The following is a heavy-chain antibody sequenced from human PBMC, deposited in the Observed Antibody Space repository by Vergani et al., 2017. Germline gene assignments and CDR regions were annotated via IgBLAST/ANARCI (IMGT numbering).Heavy chain of an antibody. CDR2: ISSSSSTI. V-gene: IGHV3-48*01. J-gene: IGHJ5*02. CDR3: ARDGRYCSSTSCYTGNWFDP. D-gene: IGHD2-2*02. CDR1: GFTFSSYS. Sequence: EVQLVESGGGLVQPGGSLRLSCAASGFTFSSYSMNWVRQAPGKGLEWVSYISSSSSTIYYADSVKGRFTISRDNAKNSLYLQMNSLRAEDTAEYYCARDGRYCSSTSCYTGNWFDPWGQGTLVTVSS.